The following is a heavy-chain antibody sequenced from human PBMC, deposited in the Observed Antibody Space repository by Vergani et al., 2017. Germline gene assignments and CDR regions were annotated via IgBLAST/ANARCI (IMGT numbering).Heavy chain of an antibody. CDR3: AKDDYSSSWSFDY. V-gene: IGHV3-21*01. J-gene: IGHJ4*02. Sequence: EVQLVESGGGLVKPGGSLRLSCAASGFTFSSYSMNWVRQAPGKGLEWVSSISSSSSYIYYADSVKGRFTISRDNAKNSLYLQMNSLRAEDTAVYYCAKDDYSSSWSFDYWGQGTLVTVSS. CDR1: GFTFSSYS. D-gene: IGHD6-13*01. CDR2: ISSSSSYI.